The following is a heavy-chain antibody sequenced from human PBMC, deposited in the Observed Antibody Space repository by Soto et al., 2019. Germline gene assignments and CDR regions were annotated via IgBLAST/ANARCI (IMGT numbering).Heavy chain of an antibody. CDR3: VRATYIYDTSDYTRCRGS. Sequence: HPGGSLRLSCSVSGFTFSDHCIDWVRQAPGQGLEWVGRSRDKPQGYSTAYAASVKGRFTTSRDESKNSAYLQMNSLKTEDTAVYYCVRATYIYDTSDYTRCRGSWGPGMPVSVSA. CDR2: SRDKPQGYST. J-gene: IGHJ5*02. V-gene: IGHV3-72*01. CDR1: GFTFSDHC. D-gene: IGHD3-22*01.